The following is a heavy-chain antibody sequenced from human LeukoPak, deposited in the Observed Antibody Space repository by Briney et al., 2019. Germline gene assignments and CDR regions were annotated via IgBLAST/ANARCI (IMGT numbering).Heavy chain of an antibody. V-gene: IGHV4-30-2*05. J-gene: IGHJ3*02. Sequence: SETLSLTCAVSGGSISSGGYSWSWIRQPPGKGLEWIGYIYHSGSTYYNPSLKSRVTISVDTSKNQFSLKLSSVTAADTAVYYCARVSSSSDAFDIWGQGTMVTVSS. CDR3: ARVSSSSDAFDI. CDR1: GGSISSGGYS. CDR2: IYHSGST.